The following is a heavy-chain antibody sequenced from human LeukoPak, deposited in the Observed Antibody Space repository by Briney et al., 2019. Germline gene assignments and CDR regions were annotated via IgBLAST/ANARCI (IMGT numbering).Heavy chain of an antibody. D-gene: IGHD3-10*01. V-gene: IGHV3-30-3*01. Sequence: SGGSLRLSCAASGFTFSSYAMHWVRQAPGKGLEWVAVISYDGSNKYYADSVKGRFTISRDNSKNTLYLQMNSLRAEDTAVYYCARDRYYYGSGSLSDAFDIWGQGTMVTVSS. CDR3: ARDRYYYGSGSLSDAFDI. J-gene: IGHJ3*02. CDR2: ISYDGSNK. CDR1: GFTFSSYA.